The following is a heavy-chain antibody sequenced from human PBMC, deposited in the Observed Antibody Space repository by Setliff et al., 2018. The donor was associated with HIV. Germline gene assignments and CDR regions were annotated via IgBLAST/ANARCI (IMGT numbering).Heavy chain of an antibody. D-gene: IGHD1-26*01. J-gene: IGHJ4*02. Sequence: ASVKVSCKASGYTFSSYSLHWVRQAPGQGLEWMGVINPHGGSTNYAQKFQGRVTMTRDTSTSTAYMELSSLRSEDTAVYYCAREVRYSGSYDYWGQGTPVTGPS. V-gene: IGHV1-46*01. CDR3: AREVRYSGSYDY. CDR2: INPHGGST. CDR1: GYTFSSYS.